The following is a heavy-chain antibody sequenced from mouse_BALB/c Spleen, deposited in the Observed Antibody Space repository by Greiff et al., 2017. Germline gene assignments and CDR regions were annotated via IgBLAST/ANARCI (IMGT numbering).Heavy chain of an antibody. V-gene: IGHV1-69*02. CDR3: TRDYGNWYFDV. CDR2: IYPSDSYT. CDR1: GYTFTSYW. Sequence: QVQLQQPGAELVRPGASVKLSCKASGYTFTSYWINWVKQRPGQGLEWIGNIYPSDSYTNYNQKFKDKATLTVDKSSSTAYMQLSSPTSEDSAVYYCTRDYGNWYFDVWGAGTTVTVSS. J-gene: IGHJ1*01. D-gene: IGHD2-1*01.